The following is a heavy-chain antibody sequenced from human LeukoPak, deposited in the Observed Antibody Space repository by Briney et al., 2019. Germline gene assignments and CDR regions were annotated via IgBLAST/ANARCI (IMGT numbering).Heavy chain of an antibody. CDR3: ARKWATIVNYFDY. CDR1: GGSISSSSYY. J-gene: IGHJ4*02. Sequence: SETLSLTYTVSGGSISSSSYYWGWIRQPPGKGLEWIGSIYYSGSTYYNPSLKSRVTISVDTSKNQFSLKLSSVTAADTAVYYCARKWATIVNYFDYWGQGTLVTVSS. V-gene: IGHV4-39*07. D-gene: IGHD5-12*01. CDR2: IYYSGST.